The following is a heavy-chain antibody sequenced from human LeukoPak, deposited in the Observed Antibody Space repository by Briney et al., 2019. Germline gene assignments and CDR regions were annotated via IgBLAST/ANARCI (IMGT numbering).Heavy chain of an antibody. CDR3: ARGIAAAGMGDY. D-gene: IGHD6-13*01. CDR1: GGSFSGYY. J-gene: IGHJ4*02. CDR2: INHSGST. Sequence: SETLSLTCAVYGGSFSGYYWSWIRQPPGKGLEWIGEINHSGSTNYNPSLKSRVTISVDTSKNQFSLKLSSVTAANTAVYYCARGIAAAGMGDYWGQGTLVTVSS. V-gene: IGHV4-34*01.